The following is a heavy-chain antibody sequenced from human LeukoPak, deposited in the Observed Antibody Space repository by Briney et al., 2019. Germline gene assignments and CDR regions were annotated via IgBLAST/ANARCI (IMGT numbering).Heavy chain of an antibody. CDR2: IYHSGST. J-gene: IGHJ6*03. CDR3: ARAHQGRKWLNLITRYYYYIDV. D-gene: IGHD5-12*01. CDR1: GYSISSGYY. Sequence: TSETLSLTCTVSGYSISSGYYWGWIRQPPGKGLEWIGSIYHSGSTYYNPSLKSRVTISVDTSKNQFSLQLNSVTPEDTAVYYCARAHQGRKWLNLITRYYYYIDVWGKGTTVTVSS. V-gene: IGHV4-38-2*02.